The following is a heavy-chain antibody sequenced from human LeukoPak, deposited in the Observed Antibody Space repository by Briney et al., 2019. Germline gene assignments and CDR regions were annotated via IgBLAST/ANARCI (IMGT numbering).Heavy chain of an antibody. CDR2: ISGSGGST. V-gene: IGHV3-23*01. J-gene: IGHJ4*02. CDR1: GFTFSSYA. D-gene: IGHD2-21*02. CDR3: AGLRLPGDPLFDY. Sequence: GGSLRLACASYGFTFSSYAMSWVRQAPGKGLELVSAISGSGGSTYYADSVKGRFTISRDNSKNTLYLQMNSLRAEDTAVYYCAGLRLPGDPLFDYWGQGTLVTVSS.